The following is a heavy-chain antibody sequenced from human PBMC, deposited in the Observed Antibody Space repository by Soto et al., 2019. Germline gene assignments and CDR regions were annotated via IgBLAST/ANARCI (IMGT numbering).Heavy chain of an antibody. J-gene: IGHJ4*02. Sequence: EVQLVESGGGLVQAGGSLRLSCAASGFTFSSYWMHWVRQAPGKGLVWVSRINGDGTTTGYADFVKGRFSISRDSAKNTLYLQMNSLRAEDTAVYYCVRDLSVTTKFDYWGQGTLVTVSS. CDR1: GFTFSSYW. CDR3: VRDLSVTTKFDY. V-gene: IGHV3-74*01. CDR2: INGDGTTT. D-gene: IGHD4-17*01.